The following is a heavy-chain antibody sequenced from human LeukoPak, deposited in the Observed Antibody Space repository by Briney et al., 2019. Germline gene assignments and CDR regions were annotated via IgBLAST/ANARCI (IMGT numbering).Heavy chain of an antibody. CDR3: ASLFWSGLHYYYGMDV. Sequence: PSETLSLTCAVYGGSFSGYYWSWIRQPPGKGLEWIGEINHSGSTNYNPSLKSRVTISVDTSKNQFSLKLSSVTAADTAVYYCASLFWSGLHYYYGMDVWGQGTTVTVSS. V-gene: IGHV4-34*01. D-gene: IGHD3-3*01. J-gene: IGHJ6*02. CDR2: INHSGST. CDR1: GGSFSGYY.